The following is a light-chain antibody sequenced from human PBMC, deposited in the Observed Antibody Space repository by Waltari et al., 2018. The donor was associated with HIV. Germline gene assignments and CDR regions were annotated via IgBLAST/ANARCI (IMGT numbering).Light chain of an antibody. V-gene: IGLV6-57*02. CDR1: SGSIARNF. J-gene: IGLJ3*02. CDR3: QSFDTSTSHWV. Sequence: NFMLTQPHSVSESPGKTVTISCTSSSGSIARNFVQWYQQRPGSAPTTVIYVSTQRHCVLPERFSRAVDRSSHSASLPLAGLKAEDEADYYCQSFDTSTSHWVFGGGTKLPVL. CDR2: VST.